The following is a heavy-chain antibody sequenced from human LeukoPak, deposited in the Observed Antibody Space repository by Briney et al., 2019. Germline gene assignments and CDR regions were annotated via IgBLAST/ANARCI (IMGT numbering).Heavy chain of an antibody. CDR1: GGSISSYY. CDR2: IYYSGST. Sequence: SETLSLTCTVPGGSISSYYWSWIRQPPGKGLEWIGYIYYSGSTNYNPSLKSRVTISVDTSKNQFSLKLSSVTAADTAVYYCANWDLRDGYNFWGQGTLVTVSS. V-gene: IGHV4-59*01. J-gene: IGHJ4*02. CDR3: ANWDLRDGYNF. D-gene: IGHD5-24*01.